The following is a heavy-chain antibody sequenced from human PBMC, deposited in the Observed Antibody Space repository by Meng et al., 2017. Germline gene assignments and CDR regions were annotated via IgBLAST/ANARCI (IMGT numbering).Heavy chain of an antibody. D-gene: IGHD6-25*01. J-gene: IGHJ4*02. CDR3: ARDEDISAAGKLFSDY. Sequence: QVQLVQSGEEVKKPGASVKVSCKPSGYNFPDYYIHWVRRAPGQGLEWMGRINPKSGDTHYAQKFQARVTMTGDTSISTAYMELSGLRSDDTAMYYCARDEDISAAGKLFSDYWGQGTLVTVSS. CDR1: GYNFPDYY. CDR2: INPKSGDT. V-gene: IGHV1-2*06.